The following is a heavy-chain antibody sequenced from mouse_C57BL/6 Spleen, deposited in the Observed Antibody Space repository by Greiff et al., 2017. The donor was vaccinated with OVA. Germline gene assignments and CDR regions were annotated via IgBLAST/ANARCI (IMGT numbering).Heavy chain of an antibody. CDR3: ARSGGYYVGFAY. J-gene: IGHJ3*01. CDR1: GYAFTNYL. V-gene: IGHV1-54*01. CDR2: INPGSGGT. Sequence: QVHVKQSGAELVRPGTSVKVSCKASGYAFTNYLIEWVKQRPGQGLEWIGVINPGSGGTNYTEKFKGKATLTADKSSSTAYMQLSSLTSEDSAVYFCARSGGYYVGFAYWGQGTLVTVSA. D-gene: IGHD2-3*01.